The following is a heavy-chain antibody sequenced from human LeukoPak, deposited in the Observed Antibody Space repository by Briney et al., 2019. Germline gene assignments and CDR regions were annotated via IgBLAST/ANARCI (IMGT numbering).Heavy chain of an antibody. CDR1: GYTFTDYY. CDR3: ARARADLWSGDLAYALDI. CDR2: INPHSGGT. Sequence: GASVKVSCKASGYTFTDYYMHWVRQAPGQGLEWMGWINPHSGGTNYAQKFQGRVTMTRDTSISTAYMELSRLRSDDSAVYYCARARADLWSGDLAYALDIWGQGTMVTVST. J-gene: IGHJ3*02. D-gene: IGHD2-21*01. V-gene: IGHV1-2*02.